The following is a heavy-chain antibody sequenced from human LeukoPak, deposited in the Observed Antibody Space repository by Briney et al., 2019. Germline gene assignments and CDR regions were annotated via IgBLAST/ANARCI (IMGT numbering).Heavy chain of an antibody. J-gene: IGHJ4*02. V-gene: IGHV3-48*04. D-gene: IGHD6-13*01. CDR1: GFTFTSFS. Sequence: GGSLRLSCAASGFTFTSFSMNWVRQAPGKGLEWVSYISSSSSTIYYADSVKGRFTISRDNAKNSLYLQMNSLRAEDTAVYYCARDFVAAAVKHFDYWGQGTLVTVSS. CDR3: ARDFVAAAVKHFDY. CDR2: ISSSSSTI.